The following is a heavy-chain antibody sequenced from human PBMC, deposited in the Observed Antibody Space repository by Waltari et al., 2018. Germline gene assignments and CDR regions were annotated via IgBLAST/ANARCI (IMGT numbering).Heavy chain of an antibody. CDR3: TRDRDWVLFDY. V-gene: IGHV3-74*01. Sequence: EVLLVESGGGLGQPGGSLRLSCAASGFSFSTYVMHWVRQAPGKGLVWFSRMSHDGSTTTYGDSVKGRFTVSRDNAKNTLYLQMNSRRAEDTAVYYCTRDRDWVLFDYWGQGTLVTVSS. J-gene: IGHJ4*02. CDR2: MSHDGSTT. D-gene: IGHD2-21*02. CDR1: GFSFSTYV.